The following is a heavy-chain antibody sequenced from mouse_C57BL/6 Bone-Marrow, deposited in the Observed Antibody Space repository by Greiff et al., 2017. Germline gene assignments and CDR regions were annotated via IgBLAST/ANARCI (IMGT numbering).Heavy chain of an antibody. Sequence: EVQGVESGGGLVQPKGSLTLSCAASSFTFNTYAMHWVRQAPGKGLEWIARIRRKSSDYATYYADSVKDRFTISRDDSQSMRYLQMNNLRTEDTAMYDCVREDYGSSYGFAYWGQGTLVTVSA. CDR2: IRRKSSDYAT. CDR3: VREDYGSSYGFAY. D-gene: IGHD1-1*01. J-gene: IGHJ3*01. CDR1: SFTFNTYA. V-gene: IGHV10-3*01.